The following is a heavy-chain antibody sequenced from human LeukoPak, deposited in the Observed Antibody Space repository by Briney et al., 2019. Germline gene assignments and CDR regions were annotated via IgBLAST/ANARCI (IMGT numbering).Heavy chain of an antibody. D-gene: IGHD3-22*01. J-gene: IGHJ1*01. V-gene: IGHV3-11*06. CDR1: GFTFSDYY. CDR3: AKDSSGYFEYFQH. Sequence: PGGSLRLSCAASGFTFSDYYMTWIRQAPGKGLEWLSYISGSGSDTNYVDSVQGRFTISRDNSKNTLYLQMNSLRAEDTAVYYCAKDSSGYFEYFQHWGQGTLVTVSS. CDR2: ISGSGSDT.